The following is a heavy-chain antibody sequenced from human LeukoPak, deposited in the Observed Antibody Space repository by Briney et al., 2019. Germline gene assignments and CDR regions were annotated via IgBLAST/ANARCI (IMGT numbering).Heavy chain of an antibody. Sequence: ADTLSLTCILCGLSMKNYYWSWLPHTPGEGLVGIAYSRNKGESRYNPSLKNRITISVYTSKCEFTLNLSSVTAADRAIYYCMRQAGSTAAFDTWGQGTMVTVS. CDR2: SRNKGES. J-gene: IGHJ3*02. D-gene: IGHD5-18*01. CDR1: GLSMKNYY. V-gene: IGHV4-59*08. CDR3: MRQAGSTAAFDT.